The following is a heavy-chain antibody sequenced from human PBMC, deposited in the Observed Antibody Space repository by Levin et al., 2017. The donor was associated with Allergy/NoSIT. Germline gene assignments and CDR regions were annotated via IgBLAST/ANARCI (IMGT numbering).Heavy chain of an antibody. CDR1: GYTFTSYW. CDR2: IYPGDSHT. CDR3: TLNYYDLSNSYVGRTRELDY. Sequence: TGGSLRLSCKGSGYTFTSYWIGWVRQMPGKGLEWMGIIYPGDSHTTYSPSFQGQVTISVDNFISTAYLQWSSLKASDAGIYFCTLNYYDLSNSYVGRTRELDYWGQGTLVTVSS. D-gene: IGHD3-22*01. J-gene: IGHJ4*02. V-gene: IGHV5-51*01.